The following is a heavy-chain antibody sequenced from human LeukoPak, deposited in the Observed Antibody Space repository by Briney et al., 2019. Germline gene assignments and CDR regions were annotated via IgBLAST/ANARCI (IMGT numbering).Heavy chain of an antibody. CDR3: AKDAGLYRYGPGGH. CDR1: GFTFSTLG. J-gene: IGHJ4*02. Sequence: GGSLRLSCAASGFTFSTLGMHWVRQAPGKGLEWVAVISRDGDNKYFADSVKGRFSISRDNFKNTLFLQMNSLRADDTAVYYCAKDAGLYRYGPGGHWGQGTLVTVPS. D-gene: IGHD5-18*01. CDR2: ISRDGDNK. V-gene: IGHV3-30*18.